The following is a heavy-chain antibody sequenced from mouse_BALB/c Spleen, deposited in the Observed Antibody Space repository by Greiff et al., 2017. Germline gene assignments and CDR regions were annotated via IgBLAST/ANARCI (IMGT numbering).Heavy chain of an antibody. CDR1: GYTFTDYA. V-gene: IGHV1S137*01. J-gene: IGHJ4*01. CDR2: ISTYYGDA. Sequence: QVQLQQSGAELVRPGVSVKISCKGSGYTFTDYAMHWVKQSHAKSLEWIGVISTYYGDASYNQKFKGKATMTVDKSSSTAYMELARLTSEDSAIYYCARGGEAMDYWGQGTSVTVSS. CDR3: ARGGEAMDY.